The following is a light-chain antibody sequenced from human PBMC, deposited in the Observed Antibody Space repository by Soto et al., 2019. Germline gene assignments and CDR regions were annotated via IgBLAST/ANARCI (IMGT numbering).Light chain of an antibody. CDR2: DAS. CDR1: QSVSSY. J-gene: IGKJ4*01. Sequence: EIVLTQSPATLSLSPGERATLSCRASQSVSSYLAWYQQKPGQAPRLLIYDASNRATGIPARFSGSGSGTDFTLTISSLEPEAFAVYYCQQRSNWQVTFDGGTKVEIK. CDR3: QQRSNWQVT. V-gene: IGKV3-11*01.